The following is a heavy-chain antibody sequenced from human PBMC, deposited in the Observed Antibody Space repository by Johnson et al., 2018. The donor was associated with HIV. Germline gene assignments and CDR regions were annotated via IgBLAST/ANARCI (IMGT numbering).Heavy chain of an antibody. V-gene: IGHV3-30*04. CDR1: GFTFSSYA. CDR2: ISYDGSNK. Sequence: VQLVESGGGVVRPGESLRLSCAASGFTFSSYAMHWVRQAPGKGLEWVAVISYDGSNKYYADSVKGRFTISRDNSKNTLYLQMNSLGAEDTAVYYCARAGRYSSSWYGGAFDIWGQGTMVTVSS. D-gene: IGHD6-13*01. J-gene: IGHJ3*02. CDR3: ARAGRYSSSWYGGAFDI.